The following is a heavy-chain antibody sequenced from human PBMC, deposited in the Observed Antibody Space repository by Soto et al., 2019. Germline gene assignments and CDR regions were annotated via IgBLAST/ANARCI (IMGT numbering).Heavy chain of an antibody. CDR3: AREGRGKKAGYNGLVSLGY. CDR1: GSRFSNYV. Sequence: QVQLVQSGAEVKTPGSSLKVSCTVSGSRFSNYVISWVRQAPGHGLEWLGRIIPIFNSTQYAPKFQGRVTITADKATNTASRGMSSLRSDDTAVYYCAREGRGKKAGYNGLVSLGYWGQGTLVTVSS. CDR2: IIPIFNST. V-gene: IGHV1-69*06. D-gene: IGHD2-2*02. J-gene: IGHJ4*02.